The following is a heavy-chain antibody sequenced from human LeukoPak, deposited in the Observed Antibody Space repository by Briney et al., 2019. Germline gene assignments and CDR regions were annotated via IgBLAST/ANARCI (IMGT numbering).Heavy chain of an antibody. D-gene: IGHD6-6*01. V-gene: IGHV4-39*01. Sequence: PSETLSLTCTVSGGSISSSSYYWGWIRQPPGKGLEWIGSICYSGSTYYNPSLKSRVTISVDTSKNQFSLKLSSVTAADTAVYYCARPYSSSSSWFDPWGQGTLVTVSS. CDR1: GGSISSSSYY. J-gene: IGHJ5*02. CDR3: ARPYSSSSSWFDP. CDR2: ICYSGST.